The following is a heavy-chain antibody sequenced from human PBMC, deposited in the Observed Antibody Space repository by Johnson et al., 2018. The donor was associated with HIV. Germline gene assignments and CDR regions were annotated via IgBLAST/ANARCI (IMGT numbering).Heavy chain of an antibody. D-gene: IGHD6-19*01. Sequence: VQLVESGGGLVQPGGSLRLSCAASGFTLSSYWMSWVRQAPGKGPELVANIKQDGSQKYYVDSVKGRFTISRDNARNSLFLQMNSLRAEDTAVYYCARDQRSSGLNDQTDAFDIWGQGTMVTVSS. CDR3: ARDQRSSGLNDQTDAFDI. CDR1: GFTLSSYW. J-gene: IGHJ3*02. CDR2: IKQDGSQK. V-gene: IGHV3-7*01.